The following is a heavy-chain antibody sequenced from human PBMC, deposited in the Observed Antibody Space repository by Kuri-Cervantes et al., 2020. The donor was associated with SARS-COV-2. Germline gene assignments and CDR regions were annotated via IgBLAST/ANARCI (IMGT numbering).Heavy chain of an antibody. CDR1: GFTFSSYA. J-gene: IGHJ3*02. Sequence: GGSLRLSSAASGFTFSSYAMSWVRQAPGKGLEWVSAISGSGGSTYYADSVKGRFTISRDNSKNTLYLQMNSLRAEDTAVYYCAKDISSGYYFDAFDIWGQGTMVTVSS. CDR3: AKDISSGYYFDAFDI. V-gene: IGHV3-23*01. D-gene: IGHD3-22*01. CDR2: ISGSGGST.